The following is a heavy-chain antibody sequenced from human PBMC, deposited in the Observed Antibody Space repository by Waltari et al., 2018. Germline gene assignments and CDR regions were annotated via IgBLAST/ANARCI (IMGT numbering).Heavy chain of an antibody. J-gene: IGHJ4*02. CDR2: IHYSGST. D-gene: IGHD6-13*01. V-gene: IGHV4-31*03. CDR3: ARALFIPAPGTRYFDY. Sequence: QVQLQESGPGLVKPSQTLSLTCTVPVAPLSRGGYSWSWTRQHPGKGLEWIGYIHYSGSTYYNPSLKSRIAISLDTSKNQFSLKLSSVTAADTAVYYCARALFIPAPGTRYFDYWGQGSLVTVSS. CDR1: VAPLSRGGYS.